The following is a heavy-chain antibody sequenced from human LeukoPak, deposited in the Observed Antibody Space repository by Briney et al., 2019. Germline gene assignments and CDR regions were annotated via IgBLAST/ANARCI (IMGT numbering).Heavy chain of an antibody. J-gene: IGHJ5*02. CDR2: IYHSGST. Sequence: SETLSLTCAVSGGSISSSNWWSWVRQPPGKGLEWIGEIYHSGSTNYNPSLKSRVTISVDKSKNQFSLKLSSVTAADTAVYYCARGSGYCSSTSCYHNWFDPWGQGTLVTVSS. CDR1: GGSISSSNW. V-gene: IGHV4-4*02. CDR3: ARGSGYCSSTSCYHNWFDP. D-gene: IGHD2-2*03.